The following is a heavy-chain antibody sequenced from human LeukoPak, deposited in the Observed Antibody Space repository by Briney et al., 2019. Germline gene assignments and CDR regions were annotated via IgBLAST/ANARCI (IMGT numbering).Heavy chain of an antibody. D-gene: IGHD1-1*01. V-gene: IGHV4-39*01. Sequence: SETLSLTCTVSGGSIGSSSYYWGWIRQPPGKGLEWIGSIYYSGSTYYNPSLKSRVTISVDTSKNQFSLKLSSVTAADTAVYYCARPQGGNPLPSTFDIWGQGTMVTVSS. CDR3: ARPQGGNPLPSTFDI. CDR2: IYYSGST. CDR1: GGSIGSSSYY. J-gene: IGHJ3*02.